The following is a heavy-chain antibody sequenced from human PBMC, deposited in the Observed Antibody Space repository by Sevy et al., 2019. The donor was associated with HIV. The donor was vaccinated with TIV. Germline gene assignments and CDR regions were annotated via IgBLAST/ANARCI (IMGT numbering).Heavy chain of an antibody. CDR3: VGDGGGGTTNSGMDF. V-gene: IGHV1-2*06. J-gene: IGHJ6*02. D-gene: IGHD1-7*01. CDR2: VYPNSGAT. CDR1: GYTFTGDY. Sequence: ASVKVSCKASGYTFTGDYLHWVRQAPGQGLEWMGRVYPNSGATNYAQKFQGRVTMTRDTSISTAYMELRRLRFDDTAVYYGVGDGGGGTTNSGMDFWGQGTTVTVSS.